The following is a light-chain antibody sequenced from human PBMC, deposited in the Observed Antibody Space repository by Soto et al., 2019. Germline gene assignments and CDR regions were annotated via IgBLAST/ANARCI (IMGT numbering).Light chain of an antibody. Sequence: TQSPATLSVSPGEKVTLSCRASQSVDSNLAWYQQRPGQGPRLLIYGASSRATGIPDRFSGSGSGTDFTLTISRLEPEDFAVYYCQQYGSSPQTFGQGTKVDIK. CDR3: QQYGSSPQT. J-gene: IGKJ1*01. V-gene: IGKV3-20*01. CDR2: GAS. CDR1: QSVDSN.